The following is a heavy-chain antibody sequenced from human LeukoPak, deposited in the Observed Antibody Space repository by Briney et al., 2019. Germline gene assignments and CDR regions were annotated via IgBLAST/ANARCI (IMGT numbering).Heavy chain of an antibody. CDR3: AREDYYDSGSNDY. D-gene: IGHD3-22*01. Sequence: WASVKVSCKPSVYTFPSYGISWVRQAPGQGLEGMGWISAYNGNTNYAQKLQGRVTMTTDTSTSTAYMELRSLRSDDTAMYYCAREDYYDSGSNDYWGQGTLVTVSS. V-gene: IGHV1-18*01. CDR1: VYTFPSYG. CDR2: ISAYNGNT. J-gene: IGHJ4*02.